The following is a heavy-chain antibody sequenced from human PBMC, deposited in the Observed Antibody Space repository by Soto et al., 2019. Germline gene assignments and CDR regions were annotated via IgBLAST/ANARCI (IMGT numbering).Heavy chain of an antibody. Sequence: PGGSLRLSCATSGFTFSSFSMNWVRQAPGKGLEWVASITGSSSYIYYADSVKGRFSISRDNAKNSLFLQMSSLRAEDTAVYYCARDWFFQAFDYWGQGTLVTVSS. J-gene: IGHJ4*02. D-gene: IGHD3-10*01. V-gene: IGHV3-21*01. CDR2: ITGSSSYI. CDR3: ARDWFFQAFDY. CDR1: GFTFSSFS.